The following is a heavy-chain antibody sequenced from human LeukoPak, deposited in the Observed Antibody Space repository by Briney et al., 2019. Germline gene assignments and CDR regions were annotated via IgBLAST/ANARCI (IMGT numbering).Heavy chain of an antibody. D-gene: IGHD1-26*01. CDR3: ASGLEVGATDYDY. CDR1: GGTFSSSA. V-gene: IGHV1-69*04. Sequence: ASVKVSCKASGGTFSSSAISWMRQAPGQGLEWMGRIIPILGIANYAQKFQGRVTITADKSTSTAYMELSSLRSEDTAVYYCASGLEVGATDYDYWGQGTLVTVSS. J-gene: IGHJ4*02. CDR2: IIPILGIA.